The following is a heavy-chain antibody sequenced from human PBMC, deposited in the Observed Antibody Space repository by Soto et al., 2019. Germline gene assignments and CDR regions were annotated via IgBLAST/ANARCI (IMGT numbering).Heavy chain of an antibody. CDR1: GGTFSSYT. Sequence: QVQLVQSGAEVKKPGSSVKVSCKASGGTFSSYTISWVRQAPGQGLEWMGRIIPILGIANYAQKFQGRVTITADKSTSTAYMELSSLRSEDTAVYYCASNSNTTHTMLANWGQGTLVTVSS. CDR2: IIPILGIA. V-gene: IGHV1-69*02. CDR3: ASNSNTTHTMLAN. J-gene: IGHJ4*02. D-gene: IGHD2-2*01.